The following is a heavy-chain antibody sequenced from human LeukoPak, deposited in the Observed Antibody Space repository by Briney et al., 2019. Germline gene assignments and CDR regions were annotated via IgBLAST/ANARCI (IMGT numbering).Heavy chain of an antibody. J-gene: IGHJ4*02. D-gene: IGHD1-1*01. CDR1: GGSISTGTYY. CDR3: ARTTLTDDY. CDR2: IYYSGST. V-gene: IGHV4-39*01. Sequence: PSETLSLTCTVSGGSISTGTYYCGWIRQPPGKGLEWIGSIYYSGSTYCNPSLRSRVTISVDTSKNQFSLKLSSVTAADTAVYYCARTTLTDDYWGQGTLVTVSS.